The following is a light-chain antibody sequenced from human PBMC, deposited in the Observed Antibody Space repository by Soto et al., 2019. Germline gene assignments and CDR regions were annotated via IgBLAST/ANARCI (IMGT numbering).Light chain of an antibody. V-gene: IGKV3-11*01. J-gene: IGKJ5*01. CDR1: QSVSSY. CDR2: DAS. CDR3: QQRGNWPIT. Sequence: EIVLTQSPANLSLSPGERATLSCRASQSVSSYVAWYQQKPGQAPRLLIYDASNRATGIPARFSGSGSGTDFTLTVSSLEPEDFAVYSCQQRGNWPITFGQGTRLEIK.